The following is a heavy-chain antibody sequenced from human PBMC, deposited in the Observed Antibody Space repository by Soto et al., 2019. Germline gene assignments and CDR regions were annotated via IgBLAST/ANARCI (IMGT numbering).Heavy chain of an antibody. CDR1: GFSLSTSGVG. J-gene: IGHJ4*02. CDR3: AHCSIKAAGPDY. D-gene: IGHD6-13*01. V-gene: IGHV2-5*02. Sequence: QITLKASGPTLVKPTQTLTLTCTFSGFSLSTSGVGVGWIRQPPGKDLEWLALIYWDDDKRYSPSMKSRLTITNDPYKNQVVLTMTSIDLLETGTYYCAHCSIKAAGPDYWGQGTLVTVSS. CDR2: IYWDDDK.